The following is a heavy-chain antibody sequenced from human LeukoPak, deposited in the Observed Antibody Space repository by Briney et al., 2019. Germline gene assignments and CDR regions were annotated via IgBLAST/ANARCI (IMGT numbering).Heavy chain of an antibody. CDR3: ARDGYSFGHDFDY. Sequence: GGSLRLSCAASGFTFSSYSMNWVRQAPGKGLEWVSYISSSSSTIYYADSVKGRFTISRDNAKNSLYLQMNSLRAEDTAVYYCARDGYSFGHDFDYWGQGTLVTVSS. CDR2: ISSSSSTI. V-gene: IGHV3-48*04. J-gene: IGHJ4*02. CDR1: GFTFSSYS. D-gene: IGHD5-18*01.